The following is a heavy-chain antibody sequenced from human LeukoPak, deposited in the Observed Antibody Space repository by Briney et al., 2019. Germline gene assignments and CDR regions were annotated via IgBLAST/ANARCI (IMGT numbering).Heavy chain of an antibody. CDR3: ARERDGYTHDAFDI. V-gene: IGHV3-21*01. J-gene: IGHJ3*02. CDR2: ISSSSSYI. D-gene: IGHD5-24*01. Sequence: GGSLRLSCAASGFTFSSYSMNWVRQAPGKGLEWVSSISSSSSYIYYADSVKGRFTISRDNAKNSLYVQMSSLRAEDTAVYYCARERDGYTHDAFDIWGQGTMVTVSS. CDR1: GFTFSSYS.